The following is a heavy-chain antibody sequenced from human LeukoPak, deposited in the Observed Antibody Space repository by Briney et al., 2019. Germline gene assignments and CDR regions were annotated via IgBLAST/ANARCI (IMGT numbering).Heavy chain of an antibody. D-gene: IGHD2-2*01. V-gene: IGHV1-2*06. CDR3: ARGRSAMRMDV. CDR2: INPNSGGT. CDR1: GYTFTGYY. J-gene: IGHJ6*04. Sequence: ASVKVSCKASGYTFTGYYMHWVRQAPGQGLEWMGRINPNSGGTNYAQKFQGRVTITRNTSISTAYMELSTLRFEDTAVYYCARGRSAMRMDVWGKGTTVTVSS.